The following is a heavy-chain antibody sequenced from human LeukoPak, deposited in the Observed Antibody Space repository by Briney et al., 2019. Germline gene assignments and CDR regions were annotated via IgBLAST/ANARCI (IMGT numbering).Heavy chain of an antibody. CDR3: ARSVQWLPY. V-gene: IGHV3-48*03. D-gene: IGHD6-19*01. J-gene: IGHJ4*02. CDR2: ISGSGTTM. CDR1: GFTFSSYE. Sequence: QPGGSLRLSCVASGFTFSSYEMNWLRQSPGKGREWVSFISGSGTTMYYADSVKGRFTISRDNAKNSLYLQMNSLRAEDTAVYYCARSVQWLPYWGQGTLVTVSS.